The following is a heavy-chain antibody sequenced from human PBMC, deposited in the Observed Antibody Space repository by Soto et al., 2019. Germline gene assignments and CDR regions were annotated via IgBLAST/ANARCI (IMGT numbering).Heavy chain of an antibody. Sequence: QVQLVQSGAEVKKPGSSVKDSCKASGGTFSSYAISWERQAPGQGLEWMGGIIPIFGTANYAQKFQGRVTITADESTSTAYMELSSLRSEDTAVYYCLYDFWSGYPEYYYYGMDVWGQGTTVTVSS. D-gene: IGHD3-3*01. CDR1: GGTFSSYA. CDR2: IIPIFGTA. V-gene: IGHV1-69*01. J-gene: IGHJ6*02. CDR3: LYDFWSGYPEYYYYGMDV.